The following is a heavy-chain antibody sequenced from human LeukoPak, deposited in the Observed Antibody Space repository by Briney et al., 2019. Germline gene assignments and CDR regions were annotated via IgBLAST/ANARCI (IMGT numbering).Heavy chain of an antibody. D-gene: IGHD3-22*01. CDR3: ARGVYYDSSGYYSDY. Sequence: ASVKVSCKASGYTFIAYYMHWVRQAPGQGLEWMGWVNPNSGATNYAQKLQGRVTMTRDTSLSTVYVELTWLTSDDTAVCYCARGVYYDSSGYYSDYWGQGTLVTVSS. J-gene: IGHJ4*02. CDR1: GYTFIAYY. V-gene: IGHV1-2*02. CDR2: VNPNSGAT.